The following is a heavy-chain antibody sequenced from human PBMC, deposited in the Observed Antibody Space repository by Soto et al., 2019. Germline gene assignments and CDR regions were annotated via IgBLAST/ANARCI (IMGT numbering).Heavy chain of an antibody. CDR2: IFHDGRA. J-gene: IGHJ4*02. CDR1: GGSHW. CDR3: AQHEGYALHS. D-gene: IGHD2-2*01. Sequence: QVQLQEPGPGLVKPSGTLSLTCTVSGGSHWYSWVRQAPVKGLEWIGQIFHDGRASYDPYLPSQVTISIDKSRTQISLNVPSLTAADTAIYYCAQHEGYALHSWGQGALVGVSS. V-gene: IGHV4-4*02.